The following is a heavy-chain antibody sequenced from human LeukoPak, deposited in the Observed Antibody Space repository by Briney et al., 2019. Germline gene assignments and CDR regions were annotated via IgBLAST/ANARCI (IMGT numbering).Heavy chain of an antibody. CDR2: ISFDGDKK. D-gene: IGHD6-13*01. Sequence: GGSLRLSCAASGFTISSFGLHWVRQAPGKGLEWVAVISFDGDKKFYADSVKGRFTISRDTSKNTLYLQMNSLKTEDTAVYYCARDLYHKRTTPGTWDNWGQGTLSPSPQ. J-gene: IGHJ4*02. CDR1: GFTISSFG. CDR3: ARDLYHKRTTPGTWDN. V-gene: IGHV3-30*04.